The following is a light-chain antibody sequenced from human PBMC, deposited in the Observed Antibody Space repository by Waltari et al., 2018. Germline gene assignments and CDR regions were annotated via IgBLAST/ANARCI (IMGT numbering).Light chain of an antibody. Sequence: DIVLTHSPGTLPLSPGDRATLPCRASQTINSNYLAWYQHQPVQAPRLRIYSTSSRATGIPDRFSGGGSGTDFTLTISRLEPEDFAMYYCQQFDDSPPSWTFGQGTKVEIK. CDR2: STS. CDR1: QTINSNY. J-gene: IGKJ1*01. V-gene: IGKV3-20*01. CDR3: QQFDDSPPSWT.